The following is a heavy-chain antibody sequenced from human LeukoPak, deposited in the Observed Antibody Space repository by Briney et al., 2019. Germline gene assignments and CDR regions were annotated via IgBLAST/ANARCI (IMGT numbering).Heavy chain of an antibody. Sequence: SETLSLTCTVSGGSISSSSYYWGWIRQPPGKGLEWIGSVYYSWNTYYNPSLKSRVTISVDTSENQFSLKLSSVTAADTAVYYCARRRGDSSGFDYWGQGTLVTVSS. CDR3: ARRRGDSSGFDY. V-gene: IGHV4-39*01. D-gene: IGHD3-22*01. J-gene: IGHJ4*02. CDR2: VYYSWNT. CDR1: GGSISSSSYY.